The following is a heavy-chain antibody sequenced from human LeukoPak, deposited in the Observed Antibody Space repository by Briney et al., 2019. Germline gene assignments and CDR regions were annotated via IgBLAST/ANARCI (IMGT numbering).Heavy chain of an antibody. CDR2: ITHDGSDK. V-gene: IGHV3-30*04. D-gene: IGHD2-15*01. CDR3: ARSRIGSGVYSAFDY. J-gene: IGHJ4*02. Sequence: GGSLTLSCAASGFTFSSFAMHWVRQAQGKGWEGLAVITHDGSDKYYADSVKGRFSTPRDTSKNTLSLQMDSLRAEDTAVFYCARSRIGSGVYSAFDYWGQGTLVTVSS. CDR1: GFTFSSFA.